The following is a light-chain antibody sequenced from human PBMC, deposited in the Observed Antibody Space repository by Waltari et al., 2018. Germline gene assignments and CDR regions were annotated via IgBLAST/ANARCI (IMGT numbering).Light chain of an antibody. Sequence: DIVMTQTPLSLSVTPGQSASISCTSSQSLLHSDGKTYLYWYLQKPGQSPQLLIYEVSKRLSGVPERFSGSGSETDFTLKISRVETEDVGVYFCMQSKEHPRRTVGQGTKVEIK. CDR2: EVS. J-gene: IGKJ1*01. CDR3: MQSKEHPRRT. V-gene: IGKV2D-29*02. CDR1: QSLLHSDGKTY.